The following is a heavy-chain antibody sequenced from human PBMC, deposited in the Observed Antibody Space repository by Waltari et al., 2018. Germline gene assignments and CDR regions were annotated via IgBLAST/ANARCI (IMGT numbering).Heavy chain of an antibody. D-gene: IGHD2-15*01. CDR3: ARGDWAVVAAETYNWFDP. Sequence: QVQLVQSGAEVKKPGASVKVSCKASGYTFTSYDINWVRQATGQGLEWMGWMNPNSGNTGYAQKLQGRVTITRNTAISTAYMELSSLRSEDTAVYYCARGDWAVVAAETYNWFDPWGQGTLVTVSS. CDR2: MNPNSGNT. J-gene: IGHJ5*02. V-gene: IGHV1-8*03. CDR1: GYTFTSYD.